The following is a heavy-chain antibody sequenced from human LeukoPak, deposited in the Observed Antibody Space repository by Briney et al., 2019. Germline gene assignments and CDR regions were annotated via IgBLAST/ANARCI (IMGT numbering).Heavy chain of an antibody. Sequence: SETLSLTCSVSGDSIATYYWSWIRQPPGKGLEWIGYISYSGSPYYNPSLKSRGTMSVDTSKNQSSLKLSSVTAADTAVYYCARRKGCSGGSCYGDTFDYWGKGTMVTVSS. CDR1: GDSIATYY. J-gene: IGHJ4*02. CDR3: ARRKGCSGGSCYGDTFDY. CDR2: ISYSGSP. V-gene: IGHV4-59*08. D-gene: IGHD2-15*01.